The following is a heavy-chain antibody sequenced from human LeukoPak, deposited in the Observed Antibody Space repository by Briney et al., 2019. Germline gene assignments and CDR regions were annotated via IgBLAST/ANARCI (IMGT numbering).Heavy chain of an antibody. CDR3: ARALRRDGYNFDY. V-gene: IGHV1-8*01. J-gene: IGHJ4*02. D-gene: IGHD5-24*01. CDR1: GYTFTSYD. Sequence: GASVKVSCKASGYTFTSYDINWVRQATGQGLEWMGWMNPNSGNTGYAQKFQGRVAMTRDTSISTAYMELSRLRSDDTAVYYCARALRRDGYNFDYWGQGTLVTVSS. CDR2: MNPNSGNT.